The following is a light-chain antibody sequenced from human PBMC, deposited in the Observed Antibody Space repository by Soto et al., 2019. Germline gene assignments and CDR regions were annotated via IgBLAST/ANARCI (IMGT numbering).Light chain of an antibody. CDR2: VAS. J-gene: IGKJ2*01. V-gene: IGKV1-39*01. CDR1: QSISSY. Sequence: DIQMTQSPSSLSASVGDRVTITCRASQSISSYLNWYQLKPGKATKLLIYVASSLQSGVPSRFSGSGSGTYFTLTISSLQPEDFATYYCQQSYSIPYTFWQGTNMEIK. CDR3: QQSYSIPYT.